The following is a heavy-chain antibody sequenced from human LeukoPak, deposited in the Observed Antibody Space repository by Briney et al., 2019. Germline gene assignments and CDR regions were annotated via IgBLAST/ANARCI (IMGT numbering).Heavy chain of an antibody. CDR1: GGTFSSYA. CDR2: IIPIFGTA. V-gene: IGHV1-69*05. CDR3: ARGGGATYDPKYYFDY. Sequence: GSSVKVSCKASGGTFSSYAISWVRQAPGQGLEWMGGIIPIFGTANYAQKFQGRVTITTDESTSTAYMELSSPRSEDTAVYYCARGGGATYDPKYYFDYWGQGTLVTVSS. D-gene: IGHD1-26*01. J-gene: IGHJ4*02.